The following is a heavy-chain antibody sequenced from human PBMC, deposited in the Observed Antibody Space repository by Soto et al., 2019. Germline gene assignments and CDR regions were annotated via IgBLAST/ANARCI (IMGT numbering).Heavy chain of an antibody. J-gene: IGHJ4*02. D-gene: IGHD1-1*01. Sequence: EVQLLESGGGLVQPGGSLRLSCAASGFTFSSYAMSWVRQAPGKGLEWVSAISGSGGSIYYADSVKGRFTISRDNSKNTPYLQMNSLRAEDTVAYCCAKTWSDGRSSYFFDYWGQGTLVTVSS. CDR1: GFTFSSYA. CDR3: AKTWSDGRSSYFFDY. V-gene: IGHV3-23*01. CDR2: ISGSGGSI.